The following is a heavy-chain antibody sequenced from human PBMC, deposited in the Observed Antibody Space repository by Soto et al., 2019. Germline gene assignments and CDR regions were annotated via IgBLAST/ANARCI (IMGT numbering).Heavy chain of an antibody. D-gene: IGHD5-12*01. V-gene: IGHV1-18*01. CDR2: ISASNGNT. Sequence: AASVKLYFKTSGYPFTSYGISLGRETPGQGLEWMGWISASNGNTKYAQKLQGRVTMTTDTSTSTAYMELRSLRSDDTAVYYCARESTNSGPDAFDIWGKGKMVTVSS. CDR1: GYPFTSYG. CDR3: ARESTNSGPDAFDI. J-gene: IGHJ3*02.